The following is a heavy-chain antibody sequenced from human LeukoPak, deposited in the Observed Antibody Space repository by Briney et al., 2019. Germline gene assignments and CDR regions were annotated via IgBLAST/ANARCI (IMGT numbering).Heavy chain of an antibody. D-gene: IGHD5-18*01. J-gene: IGHJ5*02. Sequence: ASVKVSCKASGGTFSSYAISWVRQAPGQGPEWMGGIIPIFGTANYAPKFQGRVTITADESTSTAYMELSSLRSEDTAVYYCARDLGGYSYGYWFDPWGQGTLVTVSS. CDR3: ARDLGGYSYGYWFDP. V-gene: IGHV1-69*13. CDR1: GGTFSSYA. CDR2: IIPIFGTA.